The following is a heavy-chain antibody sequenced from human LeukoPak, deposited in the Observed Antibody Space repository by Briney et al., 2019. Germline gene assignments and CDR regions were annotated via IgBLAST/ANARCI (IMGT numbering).Heavy chain of an antibody. J-gene: IGHJ4*02. CDR2: INPNSGGT. V-gene: IGHV1-2*06. Sequence: ASVKVSCKASGYTFTGYYMHWVRQAPGQGLEWMGRINPNSGGTNYAQKFQGRVTMTRDTSISTAYMELSRLSSDDTAVYYCARGYYYDSSGYGTMNERIDYWGQGTLVTVSS. D-gene: IGHD3-22*01. CDR1: GYTFTGYY. CDR3: ARGYYYDSSGYGTMNERIDY.